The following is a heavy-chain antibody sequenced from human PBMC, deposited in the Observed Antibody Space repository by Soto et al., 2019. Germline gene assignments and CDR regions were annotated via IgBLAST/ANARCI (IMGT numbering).Heavy chain of an antibody. CDR2: IFTDGTT. J-gene: IGHJ4*02. CDR3: AKDHGGITAMVNLLFDY. Sequence: GGSLRLSCGASGFTVSVNSLSWVRQAPGKGLEWVSYIFTDGTTYYADSVRGRFTISRDSSKNTLYLQMNSLRAEDTAVYYCAKDHGGITAMVNLLFDYWGQGTLVTVS. CDR1: GFTVSVNS. V-gene: IGHV3-53*05. D-gene: IGHD5-18*01.